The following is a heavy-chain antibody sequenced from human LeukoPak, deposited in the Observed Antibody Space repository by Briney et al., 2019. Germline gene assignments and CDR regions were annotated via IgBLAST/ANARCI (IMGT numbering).Heavy chain of an antibody. D-gene: IGHD6-19*01. CDR3: VKDRYSSGWPPRFDP. J-gene: IGHJ5*02. Sequence: GGSERLSCYASGFTFSRYTMHWVRQAPGKGLEYVSAISSNGGSTYYADSVKDRFTISRDNSKNTLYLQMSSLRAEDTAVYYCVKDRYSSGWPPRFDPWGQGTLVTVSS. CDR2: ISSNGGST. CDR1: GFTFSRYT. V-gene: IGHV3-64D*06.